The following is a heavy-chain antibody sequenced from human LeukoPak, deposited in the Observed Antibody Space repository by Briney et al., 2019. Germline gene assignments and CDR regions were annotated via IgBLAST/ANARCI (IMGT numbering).Heavy chain of an antibody. V-gene: IGHV1-2*02. D-gene: IGHD3-10*01. CDR2: IDPNSGDT. CDR3: AREGEMQDIDY. J-gene: IGHJ4*02. Sequence: ASVKVACKASGYTFTGYYMHWVRQAPGQGLEWMGWIDPNSGDTNYAQKFKGRVTMTRDTSISTAYMELSRLRSDDTAVYYCAREGEMQDIDYWGQGTLVTVSS. CDR1: GYTFTGYY.